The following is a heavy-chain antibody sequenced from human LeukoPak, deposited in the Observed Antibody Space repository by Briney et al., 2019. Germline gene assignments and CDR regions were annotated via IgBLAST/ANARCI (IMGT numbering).Heavy chain of an antibody. V-gene: IGHV1-69*05. D-gene: IGHD3-3*01. Sequence: ASVKVSCKASGGTFSSYAISWVRQAPGQGLEWMGGIIPIFGTANYAQKFQGRVTITTDESTSTAYMELSSLRSEDTAVYYCARGRILEWLCDYWGQGTLVTVSS. CDR1: GGTFSSYA. CDR3: ARGRILEWLCDY. CDR2: IIPIFGTA. J-gene: IGHJ4*02.